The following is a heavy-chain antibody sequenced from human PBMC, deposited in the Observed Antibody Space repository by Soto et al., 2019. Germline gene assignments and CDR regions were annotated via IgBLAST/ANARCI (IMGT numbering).Heavy chain of an antibody. V-gene: IGHV6-1*01. D-gene: IGHD3-10*01. CDR1: GDSVSSNSAT. CDR2: TYYRAKWYY. Sequence: PQTLSLTCASAGDSVSSNSATSNWIRHSPSRGLQWLGRTYYRAKWYYNYAESVKSRITINPDTSKNQFSLQLISVTPADTAVYYCARSITGSAYFDYWGQGTLVTV. J-gene: IGHJ4*02. CDR3: ARSITGSAYFDY.